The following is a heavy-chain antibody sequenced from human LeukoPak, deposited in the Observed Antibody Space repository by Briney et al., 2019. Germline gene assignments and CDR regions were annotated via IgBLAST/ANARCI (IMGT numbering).Heavy chain of an antibody. V-gene: IGHV6-1*01. D-gene: IGHD5-18*01. CDR3: ARESRGVQLWPTHNFDY. J-gene: IGHJ4*02. CDR1: GDSVSSNSAA. CDR2: TYYRSKWYN. Sequence: SQTLSLTRAISGDSVSSNSAAWNWIRQSPSRGLEWLGRTYYRSKWYNDYAVSVKSRITINPDTSKNQFSLQLNSVTPEDTAVYYCARESRGVQLWPTHNFDYWGQGTLVTVSS.